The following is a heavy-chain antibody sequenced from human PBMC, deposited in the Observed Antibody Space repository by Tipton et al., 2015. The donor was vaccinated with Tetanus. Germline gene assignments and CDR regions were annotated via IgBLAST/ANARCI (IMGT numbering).Heavy chain of an antibody. Sequence: SLRLSCVASGFRFRYHGMQWVRQAPGKGLEWVAVIAFDGKNERYADSVKGRFIISRDNSKNTLYLQMNSLRPEDTAVYYCAREWTSTVTSKYDYWGQGTLVTVSS. J-gene: IGHJ4*02. CDR1: GFRFRYHG. CDR2: IAFDGKNE. V-gene: IGHV3-30*03. D-gene: IGHD4-17*01. CDR3: AREWTSTVTSKYDY.